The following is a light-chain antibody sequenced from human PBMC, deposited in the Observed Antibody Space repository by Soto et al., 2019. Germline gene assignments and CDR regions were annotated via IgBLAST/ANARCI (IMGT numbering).Light chain of an antibody. J-gene: IGLJ3*02. CDR1: NNDVGAFNL. Sequence: QSALTQPASVSGSPGQSITISCTGTNNDVGAFNLVSWYQQHPVQAPKLIISGVTERPSGVSNRFSGSKSGNTASLTISGLQTADEADYYCSSYAGSGNYWIFGGGTKLTVL. CDR3: SSYAGSGNYWI. CDR2: GVT. V-gene: IGLV2-23*02.